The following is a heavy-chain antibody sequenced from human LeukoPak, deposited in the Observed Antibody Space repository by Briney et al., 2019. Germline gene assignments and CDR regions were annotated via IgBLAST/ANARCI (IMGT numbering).Heavy chain of an antibody. CDR3: ARGGVYSSSWYRWFDP. D-gene: IGHD6-13*01. J-gene: IGHJ5*02. CDR2: INPSGGST. Sequence: ASVQVSCKASGYTFTSYYMHWVRQAPGQGLEWMGIINPSGGSTSYAQKFQGRVTMTRDTSTSTVYMELSSLRSEDTAVYYCARGGVYSSSWYRWFDPWGQGTLVTVSS. CDR1: GYTFTSYY. V-gene: IGHV1-46*01.